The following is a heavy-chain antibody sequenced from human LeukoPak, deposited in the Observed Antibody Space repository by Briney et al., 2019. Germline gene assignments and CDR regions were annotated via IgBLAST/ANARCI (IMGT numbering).Heavy chain of an antibody. D-gene: IGHD2-2*01. J-gene: IGHJ6*03. CDR1: GGSFSGYY. V-gene: IGHV4-34*01. CDR2: INHSGST. CDR3: ARGLVPAAMYYYYYMDV. Sequence: SETLSLTCAVYGGSFSGYYWSWIRQPPGKGLEWIGEINHSGSTNYNPSLKSRVTISVDKSKNQFSLKLSSVTAADTAVYYCARGLVPAAMYYYYYMDVWGKGTTVTVSS.